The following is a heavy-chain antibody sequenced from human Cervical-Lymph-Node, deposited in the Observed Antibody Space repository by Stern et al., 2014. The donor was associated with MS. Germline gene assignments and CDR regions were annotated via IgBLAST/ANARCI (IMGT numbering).Heavy chain of an antibody. J-gene: IGHJ6*02. CDR1: GFTFSSYG. D-gene: IGHD1-26*01. V-gene: IGHV3-33*01. Sequence: VQLVESGGGVVQPGRSLRVSCAASGFTFSSYGMHWVRQAPGQGLEWVAGIWHDGGTKYYADSVQGRFTITRDKSTNTPYMEIHSQRAEDTAVYYCARTYSGSYYSYYYGMDVWGQGTTVTVSS. CDR2: IWHDGGTK. CDR3: ARTYSGSYYSYYYGMDV.